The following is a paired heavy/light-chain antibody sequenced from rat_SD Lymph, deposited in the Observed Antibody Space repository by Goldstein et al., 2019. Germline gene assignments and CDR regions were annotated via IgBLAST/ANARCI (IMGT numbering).Heavy chain of an antibody. Sequence: EVQLVETGGGLVQPGKSLKLTCATSGFTFSTAWMHWVRQSPEKRLEWIARIKDKSNNYATDYVESVKGRFTISRDDSKSSVYLQMNSLKEEDTATYYCTRRADYWGQGVMVTVSS. V-gene: IGHV6-13*01. CDR3: TRRADY. J-gene: IGHJ2*01. CDR2: IKDKSNNYAT. CDR1: GFTFSTAW.
Light chain of an antibody. CDR2: DAN. J-gene: IGKJ1*01. CDR1: EDIYSN. Sequence: DIQMTQSPASLSASLGETVTIECRASEDIYSNLAWYQQKPGNSPQLLIYDANSLADGVPSRFSGSGSGTQYSLKINSLQSEDVASYFCQQYNNWTFGGGTKLELK. CDR3: QQYNNWT. V-gene: IGKV12S34*01.